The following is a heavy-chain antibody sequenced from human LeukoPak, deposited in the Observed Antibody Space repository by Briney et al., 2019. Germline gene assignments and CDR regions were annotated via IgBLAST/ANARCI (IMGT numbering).Heavy chain of an antibody. V-gene: IGHV3-48*04. CDR2: ISSSGSTI. J-gene: IGHJ6*02. CDR1: GFTFSSYG. D-gene: IGHD2-15*01. CDR3: AREAGSGGYPYYYYYGMDV. Sequence: GRSLRLSCAASGFTFSSYGMHWVRQAPGKGLEWVSYISSSGSTIYYADSVKGRFTISRDNAKNSLYLQMNSLRAEDTAVYYCAREAGSGGYPYYYYYGMDVWGQGTTVTVSS.